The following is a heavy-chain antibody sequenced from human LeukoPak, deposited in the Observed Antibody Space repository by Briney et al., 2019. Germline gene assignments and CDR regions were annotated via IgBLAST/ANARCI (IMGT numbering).Heavy chain of an antibody. Sequence: PSETLSLTCTVSGGSISSYYWSWIRQPAGKGLEWIGRIYTSGSTNYNPSLKSRVTMSVDTSKNQFSLKLSSVTAADAAVYYCARDRHCGGDCYWYFDLWGRGTLVTVSS. CDR2: IYTSGST. V-gene: IGHV4-4*07. CDR1: GGSISSYY. CDR3: ARDRHCGGDCYWYFDL. D-gene: IGHD2-21*02. J-gene: IGHJ2*01.